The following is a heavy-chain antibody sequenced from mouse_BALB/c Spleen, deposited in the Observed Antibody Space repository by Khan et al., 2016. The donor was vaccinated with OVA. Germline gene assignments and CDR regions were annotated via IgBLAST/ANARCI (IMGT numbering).Heavy chain of an antibody. J-gene: IGHJ3*01. D-gene: IGHD4-1*01. CDR2: INSNGGST. Sequence: EVHLVESGGGLVQPGGSLKVSCAVSGFTLRTFGMSWVRQTPDKRLELVATINSNGGSTYYSDSVKGRFTISRDNAKNTLYLLMSSLKSEDTAMXYGARDAVWEGFPYWGQGTLVTVSA. CDR1: GFTLRTFG. V-gene: IGHV5-6-3*01. CDR3: ARDAVWEGFPY.